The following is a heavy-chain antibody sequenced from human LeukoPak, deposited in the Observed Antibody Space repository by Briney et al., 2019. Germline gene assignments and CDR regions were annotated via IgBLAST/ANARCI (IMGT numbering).Heavy chain of an antibody. CDR2: ISYDVSKK. J-gene: IGHJ4*02. Sequence: PGGSLRLSCAASGFTFSRYAIHWVRQAPGKGLEWVAVISYDVSKKYYAHTLKGRVTISRDNSKNTVYLKMNSLRVENTAVYYGARGRQWSDCWGQGTLVTVSS. V-gene: IGHV3-30*04. CDR1: GFTFSRYA. CDR3: ARGRQWSDC. D-gene: IGHD6-19*01.